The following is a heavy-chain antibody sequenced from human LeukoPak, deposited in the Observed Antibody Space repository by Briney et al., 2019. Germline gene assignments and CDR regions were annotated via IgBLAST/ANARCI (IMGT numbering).Heavy chain of an antibody. CDR2: ISYDGSNK. CDR1: GFTFSSYA. CDR3: ANGLPRFDP. J-gene: IGHJ5*02. Sequence: GGSLRLSCAASGFTFSSYAMHWVRQAPGKGLEWVAVISYDGSNKYYADSVKGRFTISRDNSKNTLYLQMNSLRAEDTAVYYCANGLPRFDPWGQGTLVTVSS. V-gene: IGHV3-30-3*01.